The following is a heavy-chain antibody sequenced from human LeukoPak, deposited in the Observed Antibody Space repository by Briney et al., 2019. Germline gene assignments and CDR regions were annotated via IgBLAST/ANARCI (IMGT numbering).Heavy chain of an antibody. CDR1: GCSISSYY. D-gene: IGHD3-22*01. J-gene: IGHJ4*02. Sequence: SETLCLTCTVSGCSISSYYMSWIRQPPGKGLEWIGYIYYSGSTIYNPSLKSRVTISVDTSNNQFSLKLSSVTAADTAVYYCARDTSGYRRGSFDYWGQGTLVTVSS. CDR3: ARDTSGYRRGSFDY. CDR2: IYYSGST. V-gene: IGHV4-59*01.